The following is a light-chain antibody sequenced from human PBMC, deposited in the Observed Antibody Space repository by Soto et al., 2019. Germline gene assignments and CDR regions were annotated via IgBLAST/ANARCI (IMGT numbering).Light chain of an antibody. V-gene: IGKV2-28*01. CDR3: MQDLKSPIT. CDR2: VAS. CDR1: PSLVHNHIYYY. J-gene: IGKJ5*01. Sequence: DIALTQAPISLSVSPGEPASLPCRSGPSLVHNHIYYYLDWYQQRPGQSPQLLIYVASNRAPGVPERFSGSGSGTDFTLKISRVEAEDVGVYYCMQDLKSPITFGQGTRLEIK.